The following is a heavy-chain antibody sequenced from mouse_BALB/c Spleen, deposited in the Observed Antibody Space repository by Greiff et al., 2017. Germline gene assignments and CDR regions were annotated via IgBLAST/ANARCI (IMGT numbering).Heavy chain of an antibody. CDR1: GYSFTGYY. Sequence: LVKTGASVKISCKASGYSFTGYYMHWVKQSHGKSLAWIGYISCYNGATSYNQKFKGKATFTVDTSSSTAYMQFNSLTSEDSAVYYCARGYRDGGYAMDYWGQGTSVTVSS. D-gene: IGHD2-14*01. CDR3: ARGYRDGGYAMDY. CDR2: ISCYNGAT. V-gene: IGHV1S34*01. J-gene: IGHJ4*01.